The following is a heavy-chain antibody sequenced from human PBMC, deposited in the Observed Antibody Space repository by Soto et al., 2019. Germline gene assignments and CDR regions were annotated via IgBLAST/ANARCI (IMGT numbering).Heavy chain of an antibody. CDR2: IYYSGST. CDR3: ARDAYYYDSSGYYRFDY. D-gene: IGHD3-22*01. Sequence: PSETLSLTCTVSGGSISSSSYYWGWILQPPGKGLEWIGSIYYSGSTYYNPSLKSRVTISVDTSKNQFSLKLSSVTAADTAVYYCARDAYYYDSSGYYRFDYWGQGTLVTVSS. J-gene: IGHJ4*02. CDR1: GGSISSSSYY. V-gene: IGHV4-39*07.